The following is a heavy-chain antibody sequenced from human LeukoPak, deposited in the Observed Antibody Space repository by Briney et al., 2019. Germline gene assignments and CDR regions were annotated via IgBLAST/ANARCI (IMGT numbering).Heavy chain of an antibody. J-gene: IGHJ4*02. CDR3: ASQYTSGHFTYHFDY. D-gene: IGHD6-19*01. Sequence: ASVKVSCKTSGYTFTIYAISWVRQAPGQGLEWMGWISAYNDNTIYAQKLQGRVTMTVDKSTSTAYMELRSLRFDDTAVYYCASQYTSGHFTYHFDYWGQGTLVTVSS. CDR2: ISAYNDNT. V-gene: IGHV1-18*01. CDR1: GYTFTIYA.